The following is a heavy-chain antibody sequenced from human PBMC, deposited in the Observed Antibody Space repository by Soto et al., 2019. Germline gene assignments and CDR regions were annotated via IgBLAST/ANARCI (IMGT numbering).Heavy chain of an antibody. CDR3: ARESEDLTSNFDY. Sequence: GGSLRLSFAASGFTFTRYSMNWVRQSPGKGLEWVSSISSTTNYIYYGDSMKGRFTISRDNAKNSLYLEMNSLRAEDTAVYYCARESEDLTSNFDYWGQGTLVTVSS. V-gene: IGHV3-21*06. CDR2: ISSTTNYI. CDR1: GFTFTRYS. J-gene: IGHJ4*02.